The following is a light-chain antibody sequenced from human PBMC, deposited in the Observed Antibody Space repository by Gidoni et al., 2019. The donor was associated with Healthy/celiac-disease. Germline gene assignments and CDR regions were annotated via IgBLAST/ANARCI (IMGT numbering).Light chain of an antibody. V-gene: IGKV3-11*01. CDR1: QSVSSY. CDR3: QQRSNWPALT. CDR2: DAS. Sequence: VLTQSPATLSLSPGDRATLSCRASQSVSSYLAWYQQKPGQAPRLLIYDASTRATGIPSRFSGSGSGTDFTLTISSLQPEDIAAYYCQQRSNWPALTFGGGTKVEIK. J-gene: IGKJ4*01.